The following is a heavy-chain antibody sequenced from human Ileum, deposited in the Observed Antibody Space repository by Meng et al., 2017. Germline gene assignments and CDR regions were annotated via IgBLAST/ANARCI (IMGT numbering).Heavy chain of an antibody. Sequence: ASVNVSCKASGYTFTSYVISWVRQAPGQGLEWMGWISAYNGNTNYAQKLQGRVTMTTDTSTSTAYMELRSLRSDDTAVYYCSRVYYYDSSGYYWVGAGDAFDIWGQGKMVTVSS. D-gene: IGHD3-22*01. CDR1: GYTFTSYV. V-gene: IGHV1-18*01. CDR2: ISAYNGNT. J-gene: IGHJ3*02. CDR3: SRVYYYDSSGYYWVGAGDAFDI.